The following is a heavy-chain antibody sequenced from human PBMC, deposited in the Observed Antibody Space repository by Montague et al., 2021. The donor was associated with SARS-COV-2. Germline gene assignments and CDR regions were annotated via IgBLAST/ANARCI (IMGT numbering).Heavy chain of an antibody. Sequence: SETLSLTCSVSGGSIGSYYRSWIRQSPGKGLEWIGYIFHSGITDYNPSLKSRVTISVDMSKNQFSLQLNSVTAADSAVYYCARTEYNWNDWFDPWGQGTLVTVSS. J-gene: IGHJ5*02. CDR1: GGSIGSYY. D-gene: IGHD1-20*01. CDR3: ARTEYNWNDWFDP. CDR2: IFHSGIT. V-gene: IGHV4-59*13.